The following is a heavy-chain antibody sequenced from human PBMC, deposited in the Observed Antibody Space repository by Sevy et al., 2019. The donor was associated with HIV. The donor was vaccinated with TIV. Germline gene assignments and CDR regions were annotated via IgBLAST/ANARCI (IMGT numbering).Heavy chain of an antibody. Sequence: GGSLRLSCAGSGFTFGTYAMTWVRQAPGKGLQWVSVISDSGRSTYYADSVQGRVTISRDNSKNTMHLHMNSLRVEDTATYYCARRPDFGVIIPTGVLDVWGQGTTVTDSS. CDR2: ISDSGRST. V-gene: IGHV3-23*01. CDR1: GFTFGTYA. CDR3: ARRPDFGVIIPTGVLDV. J-gene: IGHJ6*02. D-gene: IGHD3-3*01.